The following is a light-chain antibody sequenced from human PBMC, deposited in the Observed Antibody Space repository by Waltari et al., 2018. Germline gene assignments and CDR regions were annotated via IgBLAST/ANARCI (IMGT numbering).Light chain of an antibody. CDR1: SSNIRNDY. CDR3: GTWDTSLSALI. Sequence: QSVLTQPPSVSAAPGQKVTISCPRRSSNIRNDYVSWYQQLPGTAPKLFIYENNKRPSGIPDRFSGSKSGTSATLGITGLQTGDEADYYCGTWDTSLSALIFGGGTKLTVL. J-gene: IGLJ2*01. V-gene: IGLV1-51*02. CDR2: ENN.